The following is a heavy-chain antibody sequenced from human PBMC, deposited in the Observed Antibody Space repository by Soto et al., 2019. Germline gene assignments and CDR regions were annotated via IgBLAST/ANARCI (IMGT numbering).Heavy chain of an antibody. V-gene: IGHV1-69*01. Sequence: QVQRLQSGAEVKKPGSSVTGSCSASGGTFSNYAISWVRQAPGQGLEWMGAIIPIIGSPNYAQRFQGRVTITADDSTSTAFMELGSLRSEDTAVYDCASSIVAPIGASIFYYYGMDFWGPGPTVPVSS. D-gene: IGHD5-12*01. CDR2: IIPIIGSP. CDR3: ASSIVAPIGASIFYYYGMDF. J-gene: IGHJ6*02. CDR1: GGTFSNYA.